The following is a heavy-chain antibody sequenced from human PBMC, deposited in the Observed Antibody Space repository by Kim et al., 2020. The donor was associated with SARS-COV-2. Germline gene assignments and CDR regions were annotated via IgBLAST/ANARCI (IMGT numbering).Heavy chain of an antibody. J-gene: IGHJ4*02. V-gene: IGHV6-1*01. Sequence: VSVKSRITINPDTSKNQCSLQLNSVTPEDTAVYYCARAAWYSGYDLSLDYWGQGTLVTVSS. D-gene: IGHD5-12*01. CDR3: ARAAWYSGYDLSLDY.